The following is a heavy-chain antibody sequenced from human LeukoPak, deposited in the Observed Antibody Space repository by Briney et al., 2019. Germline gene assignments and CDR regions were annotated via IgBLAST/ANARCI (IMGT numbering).Heavy chain of an antibody. J-gene: IGHJ4*02. CDR2: IYYAESP. CDR3: ARPSSSGNYYY. V-gene: IGHV4-39*01. CDR1: GGSISSGSYW. Sequence: PSETLSLTCTVSGGSISSGSYWWSWIRQPPGGGLEWIGSIYYAESPSYNPSLKSRVTISVDMSKNQLSLKLSSVTAADTAVYYCARPSSSGNYYYWGQGTLVTVS. D-gene: IGHD1-26*01.